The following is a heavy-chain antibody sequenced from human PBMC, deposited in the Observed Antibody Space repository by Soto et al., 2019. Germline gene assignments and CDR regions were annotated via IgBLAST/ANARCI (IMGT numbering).Heavy chain of an antibody. V-gene: IGHV3-74*01. CDR3: ARVTVTDYYYFYMDV. CDR1: GFTFSPFW. J-gene: IGHJ6*03. D-gene: IGHD4-17*01. Sequence: GGSLRLSCAASGFTFSPFWMHWVRQAPGKGLVWVSRIDPDASFTDYSDSVKGRFTISRDNAKNSLYLQMSSLRAEDTAVYYCARVTVTDYYYFYMDVWGKGTTVTVSS. CDR2: IDPDASFT.